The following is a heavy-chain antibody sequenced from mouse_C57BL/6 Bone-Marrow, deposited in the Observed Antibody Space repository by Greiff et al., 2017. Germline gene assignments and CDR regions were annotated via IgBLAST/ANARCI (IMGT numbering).Heavy chain of an antibody. CDR2: IYPGSGST. Sequence: QVQLQQSGAELVKPGASVKMSCKASGYTFTSYWITWVKQRPGQGLEWIGDIYPGSGSTNYNEKFKSKATLTVDTSSSTAYMQLSSLTSEYSAFYYCASPYYSNYWYFDVWGTGTTVTVSS. CDR1: GYTFTSYW. J-gene: IGHJ1*03. CDR3: ASPYYSNYWYFDV. V-gene: IGHV1-55*01. D-gene: IGHD2-5*01.